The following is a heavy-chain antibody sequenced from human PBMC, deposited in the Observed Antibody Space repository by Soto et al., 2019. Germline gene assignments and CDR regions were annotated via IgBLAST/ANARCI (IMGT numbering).Heavy chain of an antibody. CDR1: GGTLRTYT. J-gene: IGHJ4*02. D-gene: IGHD6-19*01. CDR3: AAVAGTSAFVGYLEF. V-gene: IGHV1-69*02. CDR2: ISPALDVE. Sequence: QGLLVQSGAEVKKPGSSVKVSCRAPGGTLRTYTLTWLRQAPGQGPAWMGRISPALDVEEYAQQFHGRIAISADTAASSAYMELNSLRSDDTAVYYCAAVAGTSAFVGYLEFWGQGTLVTVSS.